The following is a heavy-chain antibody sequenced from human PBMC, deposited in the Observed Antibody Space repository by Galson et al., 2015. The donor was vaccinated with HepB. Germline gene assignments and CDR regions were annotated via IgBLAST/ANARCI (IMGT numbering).Heavy chain of an antibody. CDR2: IIPILGIA. CDR1: GGTFSSYA. Sequence: SVKVSCKASGGTFSSYAISWVRQAAGQGLEWMGRIIPILGIANYAQKFQGRVTITADKSTSTAYMELSSLRSEDTAVYYCARMGQGYSSRSYYYMDVWGKGTTVTVSS. CDR3: ARMGQGYSSRSYYYMDV. D-gene: IGHD6-13*01. J-gene: IGHJ6*03. V-gene: IGHV1-69*04.